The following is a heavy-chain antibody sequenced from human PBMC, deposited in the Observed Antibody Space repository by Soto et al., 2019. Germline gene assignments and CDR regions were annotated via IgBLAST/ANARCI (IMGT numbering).Heavy chain of an antibody. Sequence: SETLSLTCTVSGGSVSGGSYYWTWIRQSPGKGLEWIGYIYYSGSTTYNPSLKSRVTISIDTSKNQFSLKLTSATAADTAVYYCARDIRGYSRAFDYWGQGALVTVSS. CDR1: GGSVSGGSYY. V-gene: IGHV4-61*01. CDR3: ARDIRGYSRAFDY. J-gene: IGHJ4*02. CDR2: IYYSGST. D-gene: IGHD5-18*01.